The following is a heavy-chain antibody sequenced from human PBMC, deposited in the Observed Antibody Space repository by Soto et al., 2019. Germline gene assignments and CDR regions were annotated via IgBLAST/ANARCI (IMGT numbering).Heavy chain of an antibody. CDR2: TLHSGDS. V-gene: IGHV4-4*02. D-gene: IGHD6-19*01. Sequence: QVQLQESGPGLVKPSGTLSLTCAVSGDSISSSKWWTWVRQPPGKGLEWIGDTLHSGDSNYNPSLKSLITMSGVKSMTLVSLDLTSVTAADTAVYYCAYSPGWFRHDVWGQGTLVIVSP. CDR3: AYSPGWFRHDV. J-gene: IGHJ3*01. CDR1: GDSISSSKW.